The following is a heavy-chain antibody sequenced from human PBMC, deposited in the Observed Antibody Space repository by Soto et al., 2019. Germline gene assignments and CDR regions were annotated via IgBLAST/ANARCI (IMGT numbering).Heavy chain of an antibody. CDR3: AKDKYAVFGVFNVTPNWFDL. CDR2: ISGSGGST. Sequence: GSLRLSCAASGFTFSSYAMSWVRQAPGKGLEWVSAISGSGGSTYYADSVKGRFTISRDNSKNTLYLQMNSLRAEDTAVYYCAKDKYAVFGVFNVTPNWFDLWGQGTLVTVSS. D-gene: IGHD3-3*01. J-gene: IGHJ5*02. CDR1: GFTFSSYA. V-gene: IGHV3-23*01.